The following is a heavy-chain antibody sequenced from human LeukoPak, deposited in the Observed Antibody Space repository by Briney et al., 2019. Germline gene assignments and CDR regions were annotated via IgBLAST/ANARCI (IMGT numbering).Heavy chain of an antibody. CDR2: ISSNGGST. CDR3: VKDERGGIGVAGDFDY. Sequence: GGSLRLSCSASGFTFSSYAMRWVRQAPGKGLEYVSAISSNGGSTYYADSVKGRFTISRDNSKNTLYLQMSSLRAEDTAVYYCVKDERGGIGVAGDFDYWGQGTLVTVSS. D-gene: IGHD6-19*01. V-gene: IGHV3-64D*06. CDR1: GFTFSSYA. J-gene: IGHJ4*02.